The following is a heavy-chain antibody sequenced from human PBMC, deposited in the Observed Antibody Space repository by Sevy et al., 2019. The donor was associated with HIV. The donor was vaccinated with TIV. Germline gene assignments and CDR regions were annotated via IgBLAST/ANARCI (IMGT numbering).Heavy chain of an antibody. CDR3: ARLVGSDNSGYYSGPYFDY. V-gene: IGHV4-34*01. D-gene: IGHD3-22*01. CDR1: DGSFSGYY. J-gene: IGHJ4*02. Sequence: SETLSLTCAVHDGSFSGYYWNWIRQLPGKGLEWIGEINESGITYYNPSLKSRVTISVDTSKKQFSLKLSSVTAADTAVYYCARLVGSDNSGYYSGPYFDYWGQGTLVTVSS. CDR2: INESGIT.